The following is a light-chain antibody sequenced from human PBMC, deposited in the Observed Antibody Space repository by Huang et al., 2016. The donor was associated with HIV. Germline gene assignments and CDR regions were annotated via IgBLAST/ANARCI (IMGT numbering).Light chain of an antibody. CDR2: DAS. Sequence: EIVMTQSPGTLSVSLGERATLSCRASQSVRSNLAWYQQKPGQAPRLLIYDASTRATGVPARFSGSGSGTQFTLSISSLQSEDFAVYYCQQYDNWPPFTFGPGTKVDIK. J-gene: IGKJ3*01. CDR1: QSVRSN. V-gene: IGKV3-15*01. CDR3: QQYDNWPPFT.